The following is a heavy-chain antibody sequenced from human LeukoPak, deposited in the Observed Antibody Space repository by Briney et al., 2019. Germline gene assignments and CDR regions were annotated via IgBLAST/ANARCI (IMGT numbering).Heavy chain of an antibody. CDR1: GGSISSYY. D-gene: IGHD3-22*01. CDR3: ASLNYYDSSGGWFDP. V-gene: IGHV4-4*07. J-gene: IGHJ5*02. Sequence: SETLSLTCTVSGGSISSYYWSWIRQPAGKGLEWIGRIYTSGSTNYNPSLKSRVTISVDKSKNQFSLKLSSVTAADTGVYYCASLNYYDSSGGWFDPWGQGTLVTVSS. CDR2: IYTSGST.